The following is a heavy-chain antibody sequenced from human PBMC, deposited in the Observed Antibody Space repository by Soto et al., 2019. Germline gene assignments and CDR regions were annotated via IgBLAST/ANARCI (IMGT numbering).Heavy chain of an antibody. J-gene: IGHJ6*02. D-gene: IGHD3-22*01. CDR2: IYQSGST. V-gene: IGHV4-4*02. CDR3: ARPVNDHSGHYYGGLDV. CDR1: GGSISDSLW. Sequence: SETLSLTCAVSGGSISDSLWWNWVRQPPGKGLEWIGEIYQSGSTHYSPSLKSRVTISIDKSNNQLSLRLTSVTAADTAVYYCARPVNDHSGHYYGGLDVWGQGTTVTVSS.